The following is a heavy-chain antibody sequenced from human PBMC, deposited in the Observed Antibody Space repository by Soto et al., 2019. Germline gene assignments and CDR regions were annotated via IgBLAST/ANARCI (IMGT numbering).Heavy chain of an antibody. V-gene: IGHV3-21*01. CDR1: GFTFSSYS. D-gene: IGHD3-3*01. Sequence: GGSLRLSCAASGFTFSSYSMNWVRQAPGKGLEWVSSISSSSSYIYYADSVKGRFTISRDNAKNSLYLQMNSLRAEDTAVYYCAREGEVFGMEWLLLRLSDAFDIWGQGTMVTVSS. CDR3: AREGEVFGMEWLLLRLSDAFDI. CDR2: ISSSSSYI. J-gene: IGHJ3*02.